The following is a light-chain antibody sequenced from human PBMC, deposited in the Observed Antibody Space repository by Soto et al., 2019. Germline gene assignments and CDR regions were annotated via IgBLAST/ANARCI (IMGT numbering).Light chain of an antibody. CDR3: QQRSNWPPT. Sequence: EILLTQSPATLSLSPGERATLSCRASQSVSSYLAWYQQKPGQAPRLLIYDASNRATGIPARFSGSGSGTDFTLTISSLEPEDFALYYCQQRSNWPPTFGQGTKVDIK. CDR2: DAS. V-gene: IGKV3-11*01. J-gene: IGKJ1*01. CDR1: QSVSSY.